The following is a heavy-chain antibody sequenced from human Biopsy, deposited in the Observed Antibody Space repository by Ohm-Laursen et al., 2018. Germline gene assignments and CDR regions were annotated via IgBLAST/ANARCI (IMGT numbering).Heavy chain of an antibody. CDR1: GFTVYNNY. CDR3: AKDWFPYADYARAHGVDV. Sequence: SLRLSCSASGFTVYNNYMTWVRQAPGKGLEWVSLISNDGDIKYSADSMEGRFTISRDNSKNTLYLQMNSLRPEDTAVYYCAKDWFPYADYARAHGVDVWGQGTTVTVSS. CDR2: ISNDGDIK. V-gene: IGHV3-30*18. D-gene: IGHD3-16*01. J-gene: IGHJ6*02.